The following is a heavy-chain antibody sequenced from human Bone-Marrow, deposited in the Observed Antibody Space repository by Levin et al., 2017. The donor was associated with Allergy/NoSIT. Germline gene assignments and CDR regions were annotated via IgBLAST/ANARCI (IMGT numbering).Heavy chain of an antibody. V-gene: IGHV3-11*05. CDR1: GFTISDYY. CDR2: IRSSSSYT. CDR3: ARESGQLGYYNYYGMDV. Sequence: GGSLRLSCAASGFTISDYYMSWIRQAPGKGLEWVSYIRSSSSYTNHADFVEGRFTISRDNAKNSLFLQMNSLRAEDPAVYYCARESGQLGYYNYYGMDVWGQGTTVTVSS. J-gene: IGHJ6*02. D-gene: IGHD6-13*01.